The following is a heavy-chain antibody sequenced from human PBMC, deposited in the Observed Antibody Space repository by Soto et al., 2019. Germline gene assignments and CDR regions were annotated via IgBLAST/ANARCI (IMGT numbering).Heavy chain of an antibody. V-gene: IGHV4-39*01. J-gene: IGHJ4*02. Sequence: SETLSLTCTVSGGSISSSSYYWGWIRQPPGRGLEWIGSIYYSGSTYYNPSLKSRVTISVDTSKNQFSLKLSSVTAADTAVYYCARPRDGYNLPDYWGQGTLVTVSS. CDR1: GGSISSSSYY. D-gene: IGHD5-12*01. CDR3: ARPRDGYNLPDY. CDR2: IYYSGST.